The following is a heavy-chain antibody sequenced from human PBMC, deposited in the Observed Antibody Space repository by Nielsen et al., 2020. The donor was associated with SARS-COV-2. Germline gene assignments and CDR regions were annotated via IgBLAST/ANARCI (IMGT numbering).Heavy chain of an antibody. CDR2: IYPDDSDT. J-gene: IGHJ4*02. D-gene: IGHD6-19*01. V-gene: IGHV5-51*01. CDR3: ATVDS. CDR1: GYFFNTYW. Sequence: GGSLRLSCKGSGYFFNTYWIAWVRQMPGKGLEWMGIIYPDDSDTRYSPSFQGHVIISVDRSISTAYLQWSSLKASDNAMYYCATVDSWGQGTLVTVSS.